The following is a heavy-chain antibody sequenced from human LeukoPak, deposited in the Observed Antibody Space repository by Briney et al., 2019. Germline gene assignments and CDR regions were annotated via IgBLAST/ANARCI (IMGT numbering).Heavy chain of an antibody. CDR3: ARDLLPEPYYYYGMDV. J-gene: IGHJ6*02. D-gene: IGHD1-14*01. Sequence: SVKVSCKASGGTFSSYAISWVRQAPGQGLEWMGGIIPIFGTANYAQKFQGRVTITADESASTAYMELSSLRSEDTAVYYCARDLLPEPYYYYGMDVWGQGTTVTVSS. V-gene: IGHV1-69*01. CDR2: IIPIFGTA. CDR1: GGTFSSYA.